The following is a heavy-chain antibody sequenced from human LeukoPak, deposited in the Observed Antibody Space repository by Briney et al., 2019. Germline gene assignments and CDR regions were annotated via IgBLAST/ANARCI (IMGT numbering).Heavy chain of an antibody. CDR3: ARASITIFGVVITTTPFDY. CDR1: GYSISSGYY. D-gene: IGHD3-3*01. CDR2: IYHSGST. V-gene: IGHV4-38-2*02. J-gene: IGHJ4*02. Sequence: SETLSLTRTVSGYSISSGYYWGWIRQPPGKGLEWIGSIYHSGSTYYNASLKSRVTISVDTSKNQFSLKLSSVTAADTAVYYCARASITIFGVVITTTPFDYWGQGTLVTVSS.